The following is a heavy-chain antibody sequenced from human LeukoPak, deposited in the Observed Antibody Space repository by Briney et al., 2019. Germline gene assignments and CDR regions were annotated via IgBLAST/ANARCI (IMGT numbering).Heavy chain of an antibody. D-gene: IGHD3-10*01. CDR2: ISSSGSTI. J-gene: IGHJ4*02. V-gene: IGHV3-48*03. CDR1: GFTFSSYE. CDR3: ATDQAMVRGVNINYFDY. Sequence: GGSLRLSCAASGFTFSSYEMNWVRQAPGKGLEGVSYISSSGSTIYYADSVKGRFTISRDNDKNSLYLQMNSLRAEDTAVYYCATDQAMVRGVNINYFDYWGQGTLVTVSS.